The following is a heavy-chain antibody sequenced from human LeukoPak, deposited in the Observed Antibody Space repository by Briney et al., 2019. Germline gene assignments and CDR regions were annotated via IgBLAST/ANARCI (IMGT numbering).Heavy chain of an antibody. J-gene: IGHJ4*02. V-gene: IGHV3-48*01. D-gene: IGHD2-21*02. Sequence: PGGSLSLSCAASGFTFSSYSMNWVRQAPGKGLEWVSYISSSSSTIYYADSVKGRFTISRDNAKNSLYLQMNSLRAEDTAVYYCARVPYCGGDCYSDPGWGQGTLVTVSS. CDR2: ISSSSSTI. CDR1: GFTFSSYS. CDR3: ARVPYCGGDCYSDPG.